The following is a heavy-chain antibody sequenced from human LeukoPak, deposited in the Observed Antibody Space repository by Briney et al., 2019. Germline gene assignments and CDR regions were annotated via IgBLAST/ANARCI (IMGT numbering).Heavy chain of an antibody. CDR2: IYTSGST. CDR3: ARVRGYPGGWFDP. V-gene: IGHV4-61*02. J-gene: IGHJ5*02. D-gene: IGHD3-10*01. Sequence: SQTLSLTCTVSGGSISSGSYYWSWIRQPAGKGLEWIGRIYTSGSTNYNPSLKSRVTISVDTSKNQFSLKLSSVTAADTAVYYCARVRGYPGGWFDPWGQGTLVTVSS. CDR1: GGSISSGSYY.